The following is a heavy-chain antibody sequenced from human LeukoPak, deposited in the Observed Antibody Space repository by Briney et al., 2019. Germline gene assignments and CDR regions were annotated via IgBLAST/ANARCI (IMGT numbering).Heavy chain of an antibody. Sequence: ASVKVSCKVSGYTLTQLSMHWVRQAPGKGLEWMGGFDPEDGETIYAQKLQSRVTMTEDTSTDTAYMELSSMRSENTAVYYFASKAGAPYEILTGYFDYWGQGTLVTVSS. CDR3: ASKAGAPYEILTGYFDY. CDR1: GYTLTQLS. V-gene: IGHV1-24*01. CDR2: FDPEDGET. D-gene: IGHD3-9*01. J-gene: IGHJ4*02.